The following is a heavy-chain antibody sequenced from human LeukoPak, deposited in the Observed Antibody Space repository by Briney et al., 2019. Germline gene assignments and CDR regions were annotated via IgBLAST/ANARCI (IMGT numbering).Heavy chain of an antibody. CDR2: INTNTGNP. CDR1: GYTFTSYA. D-gene: IGHD6-13*01. J-gene: IGHJ6*02. Sequence: ETSVKVSCKASGYTFTSYAMNWVRQAPGQGLEWMGWINTNTGNPTYAQGFTGRFVFSLDTSVSTAYLQISSLKAEDTAVYYCARADSSSWCHAFSYYYYGMDVWGQGTTVTVSS. CDR3: ARADSSSWCHAFSYYYYGMDV. V-gene: IGHV7-4-1*02.